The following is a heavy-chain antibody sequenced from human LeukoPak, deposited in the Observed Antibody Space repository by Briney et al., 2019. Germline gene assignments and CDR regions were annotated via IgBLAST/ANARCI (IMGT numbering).Heavy chain of an antibody. CDR2: INSDGSST. D-gene: IGHD2-2*01. Sequence: GGSLRLSCAASGFTFSSYWMHWVRQAPGKGLVWVSRINSDGSSTSYADSVKGRFTISRDNAKNTLYLQMNSLRAEDTAVYYCARSLPPAVPELVYYYGMDVWGKGTTVTVSS. CDR3: ARSLPPAVPELVYYYGMDV. V-gene: IGHV3-74*01. CDR1: GFTFSSYW. J-gene: IGHJ6*04.